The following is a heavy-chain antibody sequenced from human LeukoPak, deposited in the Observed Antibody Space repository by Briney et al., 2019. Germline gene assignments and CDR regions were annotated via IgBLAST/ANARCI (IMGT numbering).Heavy chain of an antibody. CDR1: GFTFSRYW. Sequence: GALRLSCAASGFTFSRYWMHWVRQAPGKGLVWVSRNNSDGYSKTYADSVKGRFTISRDNAKSTLYLQMNSLRADDTAVYYCARDYGAWGQGTLVTVSP. V-gene: IGHV3-74*01. J-gene: IGHJ5*02. CDR3: ARDYGA. CDR2: NNSDGYSK. D-gene: IGHD4/OR15-4a*01.